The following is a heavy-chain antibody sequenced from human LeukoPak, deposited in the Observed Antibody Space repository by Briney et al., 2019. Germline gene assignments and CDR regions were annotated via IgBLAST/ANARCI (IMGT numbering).Heavy chain of an antibody. CDR3: ARAYCSSTSCYSRNPPPRSDP. J-gene: IGHJ5*02. Sequence: SETLSLTCTVSGGSISSYYWSWIRQPPGKGLEWIGYIYYSGSTNYNPSLKSRVTISVDTSKNQFSLKLSSVTAADTAVYYCARAYCSSTSCYSRNPPPRSDPWGQGTLVTVSS. CDR1: GGSISSYY. D-gene: IGHD2-2*01. V-gene: IGHV4-59*01. CDR2: IYYSGST.